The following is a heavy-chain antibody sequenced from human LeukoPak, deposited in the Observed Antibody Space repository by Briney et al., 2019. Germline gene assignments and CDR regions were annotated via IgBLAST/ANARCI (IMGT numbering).Heavy chain of an antibody. CDR2: IDANNGDT. Sequence: ASVKISCKASGYTFRGNYIHWLRQAPGQGPKWMGWIDANNGDTKSAQKFQGRVTMSRDTSISTAYMDLSSLSPDDAAVYYCARDPSSVTLYFFDYWGQGTLVTVSS. D-gene: IGHD4-11*01. J-gene: IGHJ4*02. CDR3: ARDPSSVTLYFFDY. CDR1: GYTFRGNY. V-gene: IGHV1-2*02.